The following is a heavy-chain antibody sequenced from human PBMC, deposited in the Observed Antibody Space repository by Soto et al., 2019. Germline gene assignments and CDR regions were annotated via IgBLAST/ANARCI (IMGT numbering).Heavy chain of an antibody. Sequence: SETLCLTCTVSGGSISSYYWSWIRQPPGKGLEWIGYIYYSGSTNYNPSLKSRVTISVDTSKNQFSLKLSSVTAADTAVYYCARGGKRYSSGWYYYDYWGQGTLVTVSS. CDR2: IYYSGST. CDR1: GGSISSYY. D-gene: IGHD6-19*01. CDR3: ARGGKRYSSGWYYYDY. V-gene: IGHV4-59*01. J-gene: IGHJ4*02.